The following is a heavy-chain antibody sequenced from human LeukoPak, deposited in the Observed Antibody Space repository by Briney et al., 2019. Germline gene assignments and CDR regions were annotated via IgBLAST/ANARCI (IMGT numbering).Heavy chain of an antibody. D-gene: IGHD3-9*01. CDR2: IGSSGDYI. J-gene: IGHJ5*02. V-gene: IGHV3-21*01. CDR1: RFTFSSYT. CDR3: ARDRDGYFRWFDP. Sequence: GGSLRLSCVASRFTFSSYTMHWVRQAPGKGLEWVSCIGSSGDYIFYTDSVKGRFTISRDNSKNSLYLQINSLRAEDTAVYYCARDRDGYFRWFDPWGQGTLVTVSS.